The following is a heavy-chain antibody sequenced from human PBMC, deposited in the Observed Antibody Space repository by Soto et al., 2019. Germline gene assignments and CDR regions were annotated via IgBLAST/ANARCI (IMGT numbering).Heavy chain of an antibody. CDR3: ARGGGDIVVVVAATDAFDI. V-gene: IGHV4-34*01. Sequence: LPETLSLTCAVYGGSFSGYYWSWIRQPPGKGLEWIGEINHSGSTNYNPSLKSRVTISVDTSKNQFSLKLSSVTAADTAVYYCARGGGDIVVVVAATDAFDIWGQGTMVTVSS. J-gene: IGHJ3*02. CDR1: GGSFSGYY. CDR2: INHSGST. D-gene: IGHD2-15*01.